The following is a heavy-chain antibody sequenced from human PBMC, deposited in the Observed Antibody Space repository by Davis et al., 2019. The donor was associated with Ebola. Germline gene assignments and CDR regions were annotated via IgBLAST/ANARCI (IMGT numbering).Heavy chain of an antibody. CDR3: AREDRDFDY. CDR1: GYTFTGYY. J-gene: IGHJ4*02. CDR2: INPNSGGT. V-gene: IGHV1-2*02. Sequence: ASVKVSCKASGYTFTGYYMHWVRQAPGQGLEWMGWINPNSGGTNYAQKFQGRVTMTRDMSIGTAYMELTRLTSDDTAIYYCAREDRDFDYWGQGTLVTVSS.